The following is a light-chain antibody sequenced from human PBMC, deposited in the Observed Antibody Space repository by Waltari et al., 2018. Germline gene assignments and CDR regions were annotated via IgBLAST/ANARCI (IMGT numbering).Light chain of an antibody. CDR2: EVT. V-gene: IGLV2-23*02. J-gene: IGLJ3*02. CDR1: RSDVATYSL. Sequence: QPALTPPASVSGSPGQSITISCTGTRSDVATYSLVTWFPQHPGTAPKLIIYEVTKRSSGISDRFSGFKSGNTASLTISVLRAEDDTDYYCSSYAGHNPWIFGGGTKLTVL. CDR3: SSYAGHNPWI.